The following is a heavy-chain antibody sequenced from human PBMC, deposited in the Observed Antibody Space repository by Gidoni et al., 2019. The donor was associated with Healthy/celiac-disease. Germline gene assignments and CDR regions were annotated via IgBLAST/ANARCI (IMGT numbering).Heavy chain of an antibody. CDR2: INPSGGST. Sequence: EWMGIINPSGGSTSYAQKFQGRVTMTRDTSTSTVYMELSSLRSEDTAVYYCARDLAVAGTSYPWNWGQGTLVTVSS. J-gene: IGHJ4*02. D-gene: IGHD6-19*01. V-gene: IGHV1-46*01. CDR3: ARDLAVAGTSYPWN.